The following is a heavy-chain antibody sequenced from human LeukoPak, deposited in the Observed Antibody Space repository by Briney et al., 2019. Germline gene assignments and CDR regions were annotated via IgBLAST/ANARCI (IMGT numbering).Heavy chain of an antibody. Sequence: GGSLRLSCTASGFTFGSNGMHWVRQAPGKGLEWVAVIWYDGSNKYYADSVKGRFTISRDNSKNTLYLQMNSLRAEDTAMYYCAREREVTWFDPWGQGTLVTVSS. V-gene: IGHV3-33*01. J-gene: IGHJ5*02. CDR3: AREREVTWFDP. CDR2: IWYDGSNK. D-gene: IGHD2-21*02. CDR1: GFTFGSNG.